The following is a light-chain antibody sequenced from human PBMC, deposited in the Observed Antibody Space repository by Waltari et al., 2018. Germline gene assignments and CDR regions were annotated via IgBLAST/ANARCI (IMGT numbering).Light chain of an antibody. J-gene: IGLJ1*01. V-gene: IGLV1-47*01. CDR2: RND. CDR1: SSNIGSNY. CDR3: AAWDGGVSGPHV. Sequence: QSVLTQPPSASGTPGQRVTISCSGSSSNIGSNYVYWYQHLPGTTPKLLSSRNDQRPSGVPDRFSGSKSGTSASLDISGLRSEDEGDYYCAAWDGGVSGPHVFGTGTKVTVL.